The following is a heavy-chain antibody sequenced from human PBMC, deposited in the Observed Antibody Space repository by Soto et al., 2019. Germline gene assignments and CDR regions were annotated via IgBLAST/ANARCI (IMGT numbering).Heavy chain of an antibody. V-gene: IGHV3-23*01. Sequence: GGSLRLSCAASGFTFSSYAMSWVRQAPGKGLEWVSAISGSGGSTYYADSVKGRFTISRDNSKNTLYLQMNSLKTEDTAVYYCTTEGWAYYYDSSTDDWGQGTLVTVSS. D-gene: IGHD3-22*01. J-gene: IGHJ4*02. CDR1: GFTFSSYA. CDR2: ISGSGGST. CDR3: TTEGWAYYYDSSTDD.